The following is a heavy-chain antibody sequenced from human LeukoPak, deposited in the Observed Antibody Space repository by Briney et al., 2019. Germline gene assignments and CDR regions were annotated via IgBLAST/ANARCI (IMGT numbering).Heavy chain of an antibody. CDR2: IYTSGST. J-gene: IGHJ4*02. CDR1: GGSISSGSYY. Sequence: SETLSLTCTVSGGSISSGSYYWSWIRQPAGKGLEWIGRIYTSGSTNYNPSLKSRVTISVDTSKNQFSLKLSSVTAADTAVYYCARTIVGATGGIDYWGQGTLVTVS. V-gene: IGHV4-61*02. CDR3: ARTIVGATGGIDY. D-gene: IGHD1-26*01.